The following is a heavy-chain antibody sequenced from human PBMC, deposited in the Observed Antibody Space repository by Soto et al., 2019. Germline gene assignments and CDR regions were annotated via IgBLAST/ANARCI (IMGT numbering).Heavy chain of an antibody. D-gene: IGHD6-13*01. CDR3: AKEASAAGYHSPPFDP. Sequence: GVSLRLSCAASGFTFSSYDMSWVRQAPGKGLEGVSAISVSGGSTYYADSVKGRFTIARDNSKNTLYLQMTSLRAEDTAVYYCAKEASAAGYHSPPFDPWGQGILVSVAS. CDR1: GFTFSSYD. CDR2: ISVSGGST. J-gene: IGHJ5*02. V-gene: IGHV3-23*01.